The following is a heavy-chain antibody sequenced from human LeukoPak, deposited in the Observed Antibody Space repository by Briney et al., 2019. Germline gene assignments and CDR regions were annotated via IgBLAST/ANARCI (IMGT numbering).Heavy chain of an antibody. CDR2: ISSGGTTE. V-gene: IGHV3-48*03. Sequence: GGSLRLSCAASGFSFSSYAMNWVRQAPGKGLEWVSHISSGGTTEYYVDSVRGRSSMSRDNPKNLLFLQMNSLRAEDTAVYYCARDTVNGPFVISLDYWGQGALVTVSS. J-gene: IGHJ4*02. CDR3: ARDTVNGPFVISLDY. CDR1: GFSFSSYA. D-gene: IGHD2-8*01.